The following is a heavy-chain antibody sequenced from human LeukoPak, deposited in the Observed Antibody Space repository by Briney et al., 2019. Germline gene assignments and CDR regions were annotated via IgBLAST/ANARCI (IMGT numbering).Heavy chain of an antibody. CDR1: GFTFSSYG. CDR2: ISYDGSNK. Sequence: PGGSLRLSCAASGFTFSSYGMHWVRQAPGKGLEWVAVISYDGSNKYYVDSVKGRFTISRDNSKNTLYLQMNSLRAEDTAVYYCAKDLQPAAGDYYYYGMDVWGQGTTVTVSS. V-gene: IGHV3-30*18. CDR3: AKDLQPAAGDYYYYGMDV. J-gene: IGHJ6*02. D-gene: IGHD6-13*01.